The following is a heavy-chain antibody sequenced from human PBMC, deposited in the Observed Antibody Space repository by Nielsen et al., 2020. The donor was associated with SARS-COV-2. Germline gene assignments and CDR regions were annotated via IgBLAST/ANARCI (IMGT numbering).Heavy chain of an antibody. D-gene: IGHD2-2*01. Sequence: GGSLRLSCAASGFTFSDHYMSWIRQAPGRGLKWVSYISSSSTYTNYADSVKGRFTISRDNAKNSLYLQMNSLRAEDTAVYYCARELVVVPAAMGYWGQGTLVTVSS. V-gene: IGHV3-11*06. CDR1: GFTFSDHY. CDR2: ISSSSTYT. CDR3: ARELVVVPAAMGY. J-gene: IGHJ4*02.